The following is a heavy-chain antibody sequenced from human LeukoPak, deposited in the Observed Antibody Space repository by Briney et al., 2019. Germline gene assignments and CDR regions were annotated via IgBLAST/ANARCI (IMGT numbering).Heavy chain of an antibody. V-gene: IGHV3-30*18. CDR2: ISYDGSNR. J-gene: IGHJ4*02. CDR1: GFTFSSYG. Sequence: GGSLRLSCAASGFTFSSYGMHWVRQAPGKGLEWVAVISYDGSNRYYADSVKGRFTISRDNSKNTLYLQMNSLRAEDTAVYYCAKDTAAAGDWGQGTLVTVSS. CDR3: AKDTAAAGD. D-gene: IGHD6-13*01.